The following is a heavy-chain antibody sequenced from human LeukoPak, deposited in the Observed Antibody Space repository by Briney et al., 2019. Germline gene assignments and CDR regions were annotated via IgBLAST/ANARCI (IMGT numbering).Heavy chain of an antibody. J-gene: IGHJ4*02. CDR2: IYPGDSDT. CDR3: ARTDCSGGSCYHYYFDY. CDR1: GYSFTSYW. D-gene: IGHD2-15*01. Sequence: GESLKISCKGSGYSFTSYWIGWVRQMPGKGLEWMGIIYPGDSDTRYSPSFQGQVTISADKSISTAYLQWSSLKASDTAMYYCARTDCSGGSCYHYYFDYWGQGTLVIVSS. V-gene: IGHV5-51*01.